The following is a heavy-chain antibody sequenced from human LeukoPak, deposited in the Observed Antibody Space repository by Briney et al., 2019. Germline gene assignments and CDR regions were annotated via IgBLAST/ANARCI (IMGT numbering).Heavy chain of an antibody. V-gene: IGHV1-18*01. D-gene: IGHD6-13*01. J-gene: IGHJ5*02. CDR2: ISAYNGNT. CDR3: ARAAAAAENWFDP. CDR1: GYTFTSYG. Sequence: GASVKVSCKASGYTFTSYGISWVRQAPGQGLEWMGWISAYNGNTNYAQKLQGRVTMTTDTSTSTAYMELRIPRSDDTAVYYCARAAAAAENWFDPWGQGTLVTVSS.